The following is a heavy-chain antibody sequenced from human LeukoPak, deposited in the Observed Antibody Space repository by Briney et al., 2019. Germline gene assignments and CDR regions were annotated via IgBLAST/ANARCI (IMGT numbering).Heavy chain of an antibody. J-gene: IGHJ3*02. Sequence: SQTLSLTCTVSGGSISSGGYYWSCIRQHPGKGLEWIGYIYYSRSTYYNPSFKSRVTISVDTSNNQSSLKLSSVTAADTAVYYCARDGLSSRAFDIWGKGTMVPVSS. V-gene: IGHV4-31*03. CDR2: IYYSRST. CDR3: ARDGLSSRAFDI. CDR1: GGSISSGGYY.